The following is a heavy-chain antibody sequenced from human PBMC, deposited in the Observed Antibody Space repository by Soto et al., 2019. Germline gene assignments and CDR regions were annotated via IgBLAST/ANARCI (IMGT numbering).Heavy chain of an antibody. J-gene: IGHJ6*02. CDR3: ARVAGYSSSYYYYYGMDV. Sequence: PSETLSLTCTVSGGSISSYYWSWIRQPPGKGLEWIGYIYYSGSTNYNPSLKSRVTISVDTSKNQFSLKLSSVTAADTAVYYCARVAGYSSSYYYYYGMDVWGQWTTVTVSS. D-gene: IGHD6-13*01. CDR2: IYYSGST. CDR1: GGSISSYY. V-gene: IGHV4-59*01.